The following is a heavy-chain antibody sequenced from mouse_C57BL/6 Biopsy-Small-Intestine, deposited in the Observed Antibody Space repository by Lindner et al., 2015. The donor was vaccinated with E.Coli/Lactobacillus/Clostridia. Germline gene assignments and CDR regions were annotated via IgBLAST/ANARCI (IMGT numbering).Heavy chain of an antibody. CDR2: IRSKSSNYAT. V-gene: IGHV10-3*01. J-gene: IGHJ1*03. CDR1: GFTFNTYA. CDR3: VRETTVDWYFDV. D-gene: IGHD1-1*01. Sequence: EVQLQESGGGLVQPKGSLKLSCAASGFTFNTYAMHWVRQAPGKGLEWVARIRSKSSNYATYYADSVKDRFTISRDDSQSMLYLQMNNLKTEDTAMYHCVRETTVDWYFDVWGTGTTVTVSS.